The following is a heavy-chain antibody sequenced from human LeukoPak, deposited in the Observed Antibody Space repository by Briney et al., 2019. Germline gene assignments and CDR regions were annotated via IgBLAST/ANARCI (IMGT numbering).Heavy chain of an antibody. Sequence: GRSLRLSCAASGFTFSSYAMHWVRQAPGKGLEWVAVISYDGSNKYYADSVKGRFTISRDNSKNTLYLQMNSLRAEDTAVYYCARVELLWFGELGIDAFDIWGQGTMVTVSS. CDR2: ISYDGSNK. J-gene: IGHJ3*02. CDR3: ARVELLWFGELGIDAFDI. CDR1: GFTFSSYA. D-gene: IGHD3-10*01. V-gene: IGHV3-30*04.